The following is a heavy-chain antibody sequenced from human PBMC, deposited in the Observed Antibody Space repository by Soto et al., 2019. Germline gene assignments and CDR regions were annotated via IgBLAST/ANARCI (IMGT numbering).Heavy chain of an antibody. D-gene: IGHD4-17*01. V-gene: IGHV3-21*01. J-gene: IGHJ6*02. CDR3: ARPQYVDYGGYYFYGMDV. CDR2: ISSSSSYI. Sequence: EVQLVESGGGLVKPGGSLRLSCAASGFTFSSFTMNWVHQAPGKGLEWVASISSSSSYIYYVDSVKGRFTISRDNAKNSLYLQMNSLRAEDTAVYYCARPQYVDYGGYYFYGMDVWGQGTTVTVSS. CDR1: GFTFSSFT.